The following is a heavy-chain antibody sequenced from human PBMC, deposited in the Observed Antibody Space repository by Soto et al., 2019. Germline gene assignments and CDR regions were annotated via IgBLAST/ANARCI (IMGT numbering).Heavy chain of an antibody. Sequence: QPGGSLRLSCAASGFAFSTYAMTWVRQAPGKGLEWVSVISGSGGSSYYAASVKGRFTISRDNSKNTLYLQMNGLRAEDTALYYCAKVTKRAAAGRYEYYKYGMDVWGQGTTVTVSS. J-gene: IGHJ6*02. CDR3: AKVTKRAAAGRYEYYKYGMDV. CDR1: GFAFSTYA. D-gene: IGHD6-13*01. CDR2: ISGSGGSS. V-gene: IGHV3-23*01.